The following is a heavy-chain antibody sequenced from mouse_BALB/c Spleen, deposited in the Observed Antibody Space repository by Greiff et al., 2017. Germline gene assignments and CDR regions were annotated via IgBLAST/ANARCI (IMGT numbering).Heavy chain of an antibody. J-gene: IGHJ2*01. CDR3: ARAYYGNSYYFDY. Sequence: DVKLVESGGGLVKPGGSLKLSCAASGFTFSSYAMSWVRQTSEKRLEWVATISSGGSYTYYPDSVKGRFPISRDNAKNTLYLQMSSLRSEDTAMYYCARAYYGNSYYFDYWGQGTTLTVAS. CDR2: ISSGGSYT. V-gene: IGHV5-9-3*01. CDR1: GFTFSSYA. D-gene: IGHD2-10*01.